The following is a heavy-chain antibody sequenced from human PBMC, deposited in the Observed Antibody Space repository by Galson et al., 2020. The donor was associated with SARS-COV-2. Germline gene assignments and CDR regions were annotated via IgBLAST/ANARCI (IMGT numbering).Heavy chain of an antibody. Sequence: SETLSLTCAVYGGSFSGYYWSWIRQPPGNGLEWIGEINHSGSTNYNPSLKSRVTISVDTSKNQFSLKLSSVTAADTAVYYCARYCSVIVVLFRFSWFDPWGQGTLVTVSP. D-gene: IGHD3-22*01. V-gene: IGHV4-34*01. CDR1: GGSFSGYY. CDR2: INHSGST. J-gene: IGHJ5*02. CDR3: ARYCSVIVVLFRFSWFDP.